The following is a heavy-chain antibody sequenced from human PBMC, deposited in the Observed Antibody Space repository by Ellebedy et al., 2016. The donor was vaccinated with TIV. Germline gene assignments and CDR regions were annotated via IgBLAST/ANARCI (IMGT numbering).Heavy chain of an antibody. J-gene: IGHJ3*02. Sequence: GGSLRLSXAASGFTFSSYSMNWVRQAPGKGLEWVSSISSSSSYIYYADSVKGRFTISRDNAKNSLYLQMNSLRAEDTALYYCAKDIGGAATDAFDIWGQGTMVTVSS. V-gene: IGHV3-21*04. CDR3: AKDIGGAATDAFDI. CDR2: ISSSSSYI. CDR1: GFTFSSYS. D-gene: IGHD2-15*01.